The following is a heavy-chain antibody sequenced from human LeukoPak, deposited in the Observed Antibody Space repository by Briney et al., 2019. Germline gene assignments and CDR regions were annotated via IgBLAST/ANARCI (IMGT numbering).Heavy chain of an antibody. D-gene: IGHD6-13*01. CDR1: GFTFSTYA. V-gene: IGHV3-23*01. Sequence: GGSLRLSCAASGFTFSTYAMSWVRQAPGKRLEWVSTISGSGDSTYYADSVKGRFTISRDNTKNTLYLQMSSLRVEDTAVYYCALQRTLWQQLLDYWGQGTLVTVSS. CDR2: ISGSGDST. CDR3: ALQRTLWQQLLDY. J-gene: IGHJ4*02.